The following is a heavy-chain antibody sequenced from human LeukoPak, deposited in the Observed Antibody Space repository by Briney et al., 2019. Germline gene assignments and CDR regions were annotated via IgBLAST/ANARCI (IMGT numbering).Heavy chain of an antibody. CDR3: ARGQGFLLDL. CDR1: GFSVSTKY. D-gene: IGHD3-10*01. V-gene: IGHV3-53*01. J-gene: IGHJ5*02. Sequence: GWSLRLSCAASGFSVSTKYMSWGRQAPGKGLEWVSIINVGGDTYYADSVKGRFTISRDTSKNTVYLQMDNLKAEDTAVYYCARGQGFLLDLWGQGTLVTVSS. CDR2: INVGGDT.